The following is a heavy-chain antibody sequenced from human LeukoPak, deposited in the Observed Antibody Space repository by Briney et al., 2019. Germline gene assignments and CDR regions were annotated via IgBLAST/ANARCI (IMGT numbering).Heavy chain of an antibody. J-gene: IGHJ2*01. Sequence: SETLSLTCTVSGGSISSYYWSWIRQPPGKGLEWIGYIYYSGSTNYNLSLKSRVTISLDTSKNQFSLKLSSVTTADTAVYYCARSVVTLYWYFDLWGRGTLVTVSS. V-gene: IGHV4-59*01. CDR3: ARSVVTLYWYFDL. D-gene: IGHD4-23*01. CDR2: IYYSGST. CDR1: GGSISSYY.